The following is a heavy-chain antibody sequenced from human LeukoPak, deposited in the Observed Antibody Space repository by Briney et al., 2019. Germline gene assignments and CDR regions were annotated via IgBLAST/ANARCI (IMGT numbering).Heavy chain of an antibody. CDR2: INHCGST. CDR3: ARANTMIDPFDI. Sequence: SETLSLTCGVYGGSFSGFYWSWIRQPPGKGLEWIGEINHCGSTNYNPSLKSRVTISVDTSKSQFSLNLTSMTAADTAVYYCARANTMIDPFDIWGQGTMVTVSS. D-gene: IGHD3-22*01. J-gene: IGHJ3*02. V-gene: IGHV4-34*01. CDR1: GGSFSGFY.